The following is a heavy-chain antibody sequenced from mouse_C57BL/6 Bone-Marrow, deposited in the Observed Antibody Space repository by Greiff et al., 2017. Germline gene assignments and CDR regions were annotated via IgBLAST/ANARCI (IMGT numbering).Heavy chain of an antibody. Sequence: VQLKESGPELVKPGASVKISCKASGYSFTGYYMNWVKQSPEKSLEWIGEINPSTGGTTYNQKFKAKATLTVDKSSSTAYMQLKSLTSEDSAVYYCARGGSDYYFDYWGQGTTLTVSS. V-gene: IGHV1-42*01. CDR3: ARGGSDYYFDY. CDR2: INPSTGGT. CDR1: GYSFTGYY. D-gene: IGHD2-13*01. J-gene: IGHJ2*01.